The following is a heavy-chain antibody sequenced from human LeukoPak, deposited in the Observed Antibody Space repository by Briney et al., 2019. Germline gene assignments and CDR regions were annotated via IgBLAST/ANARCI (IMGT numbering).Heavy chain of an antibody. J-gene: IGHJ6*03. D-gene: IGHD4-11*01. CDR3: ANTVTDYYYYYMAV. CDR1: RFTFSSYG. CDR2: IRYDGSNK. V-gene: IGHV3-30*02. Sequence: GGFLRLSCAASRFTFSSYGMYWVRQAPGKGLEWVAFIRYDGSNKYYADSVKGRFTISRDNSKNTLYLQMNSLRAEDTAVYYCANTVTDYYYYYMAVWGKWTTVTVSS.